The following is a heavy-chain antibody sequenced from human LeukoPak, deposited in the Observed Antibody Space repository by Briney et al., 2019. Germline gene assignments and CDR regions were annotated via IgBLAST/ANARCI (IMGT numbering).Heavy chain of an antibody. D-gene: IGHD2-8*01. CDR2: IYTSGST. CDR3: ASSIGV. CDR1: GGSISSGSYY. Sequence: PSETLSLTCTVSGGSISSGSYYCRWIRQPAAKGLEGIGRIYTSGSTNYRPSLKSRVTISVDTANDQFSRKLRSVTAADTAVYYCASSIGVWGQGTLVTVSS. J-gene: IGHJ4*02. V-gene: IGHV4-61*02.